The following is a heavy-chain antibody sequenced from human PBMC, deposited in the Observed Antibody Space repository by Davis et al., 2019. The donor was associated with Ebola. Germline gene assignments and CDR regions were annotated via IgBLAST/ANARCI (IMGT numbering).Heavy chain of an antibody. CDR1: GGSISSSSYY. CDR3: ARGGGWLVRDY. CDR2: IYYSGST. V-gene: IGHV4-39*01. J-gene: IGHJ4*02. Sequence: MPSETLSLTCTVSGGSISSSSYYWGWIRQPPGKGLEWIGSIYYSGSTYYNPSLKSRVTISVDTSKNQFSLKLSSVTAADTAVYYCARGGGWLVRDYWGQGTLVTVSS. D-gene: IGHD6-19*01.